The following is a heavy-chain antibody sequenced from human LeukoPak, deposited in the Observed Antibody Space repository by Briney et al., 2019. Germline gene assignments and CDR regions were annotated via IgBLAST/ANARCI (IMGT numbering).Heavy chain of an antibody. J-gene: IGHJ4*02. CDR2: ISSSGGPI. CDR1: GFTFSDYY. CDR3: ARKSPAAAAFDY. V-gene: IGHV3-11*01. Sequence: GGSLRFSCAASGFTFSDYYMSWIRQPPGKGLEWISYISSSGGPIYYADSVKGRFTVSRDNTKNSLYLQMNSLRAEDTAVYYCARKSPAAAAFDYWGQGSLVTVSS. D-gene: IGHD2-2*01.